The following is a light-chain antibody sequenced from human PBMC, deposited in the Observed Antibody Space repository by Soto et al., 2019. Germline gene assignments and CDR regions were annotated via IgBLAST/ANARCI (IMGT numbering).Light chain of an antibody. J-gene: IGKJ5*01. CDR2: DAS. CDR1: QSVSRF. CDR3: QQRGNGPPIT. V-gene: IGKV3-11*01. Sequence: ETVLTQSPATLSLSPGERATLSCRASQSVSRFLAWYQQKPGQAPRLLIYDASNRATGIPARFSGSGSGTDFTLTISSLEPEDFAVYYCQQRGNGPPITFGQGTRRDIK.